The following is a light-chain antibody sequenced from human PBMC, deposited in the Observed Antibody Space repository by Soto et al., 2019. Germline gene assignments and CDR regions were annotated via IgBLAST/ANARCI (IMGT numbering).Light chain of an antibody. J-gene: IGKJ2*01. CDR2: GTS. CDR1: QSISSRN. Sequence: EIVLTQSPGTLSLSPRERATLSCRASQSISSRNLAWYQQKPGQAPRLLIYGTSSRATGITDRFSGSGSVTDFTLTINRLEPEDFAVYYCQQYSDFPYTFGQGTKLEVK. CDR3: QQYSDFPYT. V-gene: IGKV3-20*01.